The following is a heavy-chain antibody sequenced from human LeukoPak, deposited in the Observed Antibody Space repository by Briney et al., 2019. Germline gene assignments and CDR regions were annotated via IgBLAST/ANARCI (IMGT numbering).Heavy chain of an antibody. D-gene: IGHD1-20*01. Sequence: SETLSLTCAVYGGSFSDYYWSWIRQPPGKGLEWIGEINHSGSTNYNQSLKSRVTISVDTSKNQFSLKLSSVTAADTAVYYCARVQGYNWNPRRPRPFDYWGQGTLVTVSS. CDR3: ARVQGYNWNPRRPRPFDY. V-gene: IGHV4-34*01. CDR2: INHSGST. J-gene: IGHJ4*02. CDR1: GGSFSDYY.